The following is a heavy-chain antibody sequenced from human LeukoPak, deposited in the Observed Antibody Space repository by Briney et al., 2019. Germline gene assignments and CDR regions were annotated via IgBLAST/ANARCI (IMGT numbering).Heavy chain of an antibody. Sequence: RTSVKVSCRASGYIFTTYGISWVRQAPGQGLEWLGWISDHNGNPDYAEKFQGRVTLTTDPSTSTAYMELTSLRSDDTAVYYCARDSILGAPYTDYWGQGTLVTDSS. V-gene: IGHV1-18*01. CDR2: ISDHNGNP. J-gene: IGHJ4*02. CDR3: ARDSILGAPYTDY. CDR1: GYIFTTYG. D-gene: IGHD2-21*01.